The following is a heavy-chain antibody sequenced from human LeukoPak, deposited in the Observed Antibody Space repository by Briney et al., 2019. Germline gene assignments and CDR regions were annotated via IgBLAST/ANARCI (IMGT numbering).Heavy chain of an antibody. D-gene: IGHD2-2*01. V-gene: IGHV3-30*03. CDR1: EFTFSSYS. J-gene: IGHJ6*02. CDR2: ISYDGSNK. Sequence: GGSLRLSCVASEFTFSSYSMNWVRQAPGKGLEWVAVISYDGSNKYYADSVKGRFTISRDNSKNTLYLQMNSLRAEDTAVYYCARVGDIVVVPAARDLVLDYGMDVWGQGTTVTVSS. CDR3: ARVGDIVVVPAARDLVLDYGMDV.